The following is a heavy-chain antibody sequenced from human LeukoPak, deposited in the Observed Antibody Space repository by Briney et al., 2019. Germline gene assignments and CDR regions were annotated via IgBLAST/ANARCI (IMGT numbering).Heavy chain of an antibody. J-gene: IGHJ5*02. CDR1: GFTFSSYS. D-gene: IGHD2-15*01. Sequence: GGSLRLSYAASGFTFSSYSMNWVRQAPGKGLEWVSSISSSRSYIYYADSVKGRFTISRDNAKNSLYLQMNSLRAEDTAVYYCARVVGYCSGGSCYSRFDPWGQGTLVTVSS. V-gene: IGHV3-21*01. CDR2: ISSSRSYI. CDR3: ARVVGYCSGGSCYSRFDP.